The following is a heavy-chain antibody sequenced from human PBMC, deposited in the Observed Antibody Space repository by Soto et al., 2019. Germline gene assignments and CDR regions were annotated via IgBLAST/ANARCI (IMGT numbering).Heavy chain of an antibody. J-gene: IGHJ6*02. CDR1: GGTFGSHA. D-gene: IGHD1-26*01. CDR3: GRSVGLSYGMDV. CDR2: ISAYNGNT. V-gene: IGHV1-18*01. Sequence: ASVKVSCKASGGTFGSHAISWVRQAPGQGLEWMGWISAYNGNTNYAQKLQGRVTMSTDTSTSTAYMELRSLRSDDTAVYYCGRSVGLSYGMDVWGQGTTVTV.